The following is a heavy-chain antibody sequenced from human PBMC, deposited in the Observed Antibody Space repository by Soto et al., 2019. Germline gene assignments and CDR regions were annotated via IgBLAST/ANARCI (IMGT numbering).Heavy chain of an antibody. CDR3: ARHYYGSGSYLPTFDY. D-gene: IGHD3-10*01. CDR2: ISYSGST. Sequence: SETLSLTCNVSNGSISGTSYFWGCIPEPPGKGLEWIGSISYSGSTFYNPSLRSRVTISVETSKNQFSLKLSSITAADTAVYYCARHYYGSGSYLPTFDYWGQGTLVTVSS. V-gene: IGHV4-39*01. CDR1: NGSISGTSYF. J-gene: IGHJ4*02.